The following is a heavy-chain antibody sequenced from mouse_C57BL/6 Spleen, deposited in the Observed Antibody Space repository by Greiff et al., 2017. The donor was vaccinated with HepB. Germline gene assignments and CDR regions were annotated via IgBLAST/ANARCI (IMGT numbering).Heavy chain of an antibody. CDR3: ARGGSSYVPFAY. CDR1: GYSITSGYY. CDR2: ISYDGSN. D-gene: IGHD1-1*01. J-gene: IGHJ3*01. V-gene: IGHV3-6*01. Sequence: EVHLVESGPGLVKPSQSLSLTCSVTGYSITSGYYWNWIRQYPGNKLEWMGYISYDGSNNYNPSLKNRISITRDTSKNQFFLNLNSVTTEDTATYYCARGGSSYVPFAYWGQGTLVTVSA.